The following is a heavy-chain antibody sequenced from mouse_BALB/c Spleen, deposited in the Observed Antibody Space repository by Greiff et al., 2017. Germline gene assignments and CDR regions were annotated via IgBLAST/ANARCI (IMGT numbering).Heavy chain of an antibody. CDR1: GYTFTSYW. J-gene: IGHJ4*01. CDR3: TRGIYYYGSSYAYYAMDY. V-gene: IGHV1S5*01. Sequence: QVQLQQSGAELVKPGASVKLSCKASGYTFTSYWMHWVKQRPGQGLEWIGNIYPGSGSTNYDEKFKSKATLTVDTSSSTAYMQLSSLTSEDSAVYYCTRGIYYYGSSYAYYAMDYWGQGTSVTVSS. CDR2: IYPGSGST. D-gene: IGHD1-1*01.